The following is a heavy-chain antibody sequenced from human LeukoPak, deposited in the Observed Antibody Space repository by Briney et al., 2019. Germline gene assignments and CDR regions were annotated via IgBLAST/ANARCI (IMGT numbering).Heavy chain of an antibody. CDR3: ARGYCTSSSCFARHWFDP. CDR2: IKQDGSEK. D-gene: IGHD2-2*01. Sequence: GGSLRLSCAASGFTFSSYWMSWVRQAPGKGLEWVANIKQDGSEKYYVDSVKGRFTISRDNAKNSLYLQMNSLRAEDTAVYYCARGYCTSSSCFARHWFDPWGQGTLVTVSS. J-gene: IGHJ5*02. CDR1: GFTFSSYW. V-gene: IGHV3-7*03.